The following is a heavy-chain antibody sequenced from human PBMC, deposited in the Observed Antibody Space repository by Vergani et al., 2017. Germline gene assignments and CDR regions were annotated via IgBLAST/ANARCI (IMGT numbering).Heavy chain of an antibody. Sequence: QVQLVQSGAEVKKPGSSVKVSCKASGGTFSSYAISWVRQAPGQGLEWMGGIIPIFGTANYAQKFQGRVTITADESTSTAYMELSSLRSEDTAVYYCAREYTEGYDCWSGYYTLGEAFDIWGQGTMVTVSS. V-gene: IGHV1-69*01. CDR3: AREYTEGYDCWSGYYTLGEAFDI. CDR1: GGTFSSYA. CDR2: IIPIFGTA. D-gene: IGHD3-3*01. J-gene: IGHJ3*02.